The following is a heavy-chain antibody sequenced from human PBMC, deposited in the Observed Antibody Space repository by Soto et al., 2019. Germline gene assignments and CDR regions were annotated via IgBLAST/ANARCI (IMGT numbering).Heavy chain of an antibody. CDR1: NGSISSAGYY. CDR3: ARTLLFLQWFYYYDY. V-gene: IGHV4-31*03. J-gene: IGHJ4*01. CDR2: IYYSEST. D-gene: IGHD3-3*01. Sequence: SETLSLTCTVSNGSISSAGYYWSWIRQHPGKGLEWIGYIYYSESTYYNPSLKSRVTMSVDTSKNQFSLKLSSVTAADTAVYYCARTLLFLQWFYYYDYWGRVTLFTACS.